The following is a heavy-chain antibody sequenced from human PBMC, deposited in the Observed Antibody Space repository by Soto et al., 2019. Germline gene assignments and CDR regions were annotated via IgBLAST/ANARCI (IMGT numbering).Heavy chain of an antibody. D-gene: IGHD2-21*02. CDR1: GFTFTSSA. CDR3: AAGIGGGDWVFWFDP. V-gene: IGHV1-58*01. Sequence: QMQLVQSGPEVKKPGTSVKVSCKASGFTFTSSAVQWVRQARGQRLEWIGWIVVGSGNTNYAQKFQERVTITRDMSTSTAYMELSSLGSEDTAVYYWAAGIGGGDWVFWFDPWGQGTLVTVSS. CDR2: IVVGSGNT. J-gene: IGHJ5*02.